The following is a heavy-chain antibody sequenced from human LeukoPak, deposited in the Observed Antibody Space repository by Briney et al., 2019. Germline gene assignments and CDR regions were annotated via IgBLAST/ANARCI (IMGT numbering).Heavy chain of an antibody. V-gene: IGHV4-34*01. CDR1: GGSFSGYY. D-gene: IGHD3-22*01. Sequence: SETLSLTCAVYGGSFSGYYWSWIRQPPGKGLEWIGEINHSGSTNYNPSLKSRVTISVDTSKNQFSLKLSSVTAADTAVYYCARDPGGYYDSSGYYSHVGYFDYWGQGTLVTVSS. CDR3: ARDPGGYYDSSGYYSHVGYFDY. CDR2: INHSGST. J-gene: IGHJ4*02.